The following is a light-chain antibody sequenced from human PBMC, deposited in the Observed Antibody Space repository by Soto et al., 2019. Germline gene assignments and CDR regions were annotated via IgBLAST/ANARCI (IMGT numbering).Light chain of an antibody. CDR3: SSYTSSSTRV. CDR1: SSDVGGYNY. J-gene: IGLJ1*01. Sequence: QSALTQPASVSGSPGQSITISCTGTSSDVGGYNYVSWYQQHPGKAPKLMIYDVSNRPSGVSNRFSGSKSGNTASLTISGLQAEDEVDYYCSSYTSSSTRVFRTGTKLTVL. V-gene: IGLV2-14*01. CDR2: DVS.